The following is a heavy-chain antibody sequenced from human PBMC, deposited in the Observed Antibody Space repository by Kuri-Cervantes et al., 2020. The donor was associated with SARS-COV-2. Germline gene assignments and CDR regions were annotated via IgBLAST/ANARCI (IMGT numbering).Heavy chain of an antibody. V-gene: IGHV3-30*03. D-gene: IGHD2-15*01. CDR1: GFTFSSYG. Sequence: GGSLRLSCAASGFTFSSYGMHWVRQAPGKGLEWVAVISYDGSNKYYADSVKGRFTISRDNAKNSLYLQMNSLRAEDTAVYYCARELGGGSVWGQGTLVTVSS. CDR2: ISYDGSNK. J-gene: IGHJ4*02. CDR3: ARELGGGSV.